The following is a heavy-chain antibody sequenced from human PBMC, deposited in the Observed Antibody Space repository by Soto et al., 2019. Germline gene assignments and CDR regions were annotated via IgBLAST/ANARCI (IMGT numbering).Heavy chain of an antibody. V-gene: IGHV3-23*01. J-gene: IGHJ4*02. CDR2: IIRSGSGSP. CDR3: ARGRYFDGGDYWVANLAFDY. Sequence: EVQLLESGGGLLQPGGSLRLSCAASGFTFNNYVMNWVRQAPGKGLEGVSSIIRSGSGSPYYSDSVKGRFTISRDNSKNTLSLQMNNLRAEDTAVYFCARGRYFDGGDYWVANLAFDYWGQGTLVTVSS. D-gene: IGHD3-22*01. CDR1: GFTFNNYV.